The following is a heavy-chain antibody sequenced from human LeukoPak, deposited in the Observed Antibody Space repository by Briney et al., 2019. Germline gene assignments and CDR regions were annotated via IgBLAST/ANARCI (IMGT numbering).Heavy chain of an antibody. CDR3: ARVPPPIGYYYMDV. J-gene: IGHJ6*03. CDR2: IIPIFGTA. CDR1: GGTFSIYA. Sequence: SVKVSCKASGGTFSIYAISWVRQAPGQGLEWMGGIIPIFGTANYAQKFQGRVTITTDESTSTAYMELSSLRSEDTAVYYCARVPPPIGYYYMDVWGKGTTVTVSS. D-gene: IGHD1-14*01. V-gene: IGHV1-69*05.